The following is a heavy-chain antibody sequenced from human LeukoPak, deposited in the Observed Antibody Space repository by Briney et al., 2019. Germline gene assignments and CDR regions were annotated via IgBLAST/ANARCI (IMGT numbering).Heavy chain of an antibody. CDR3: ARPRINITMGSGYYYGMDV. D-gene: IGHD1-14*01. J-gene: IGHJ6*02. CDR2: IIPTFGTA. Sequence: SVKVSCKASGVIFSNYAINWVRQAPGQGLEWMGGIIPTFGTANYAQKFQDRVTITADESTSTAYMELSGLRSDDTAVYYCARPRINITMGSGYYYGMDVWGQGTTVVVSS. V-gene: IGHV1-69*13. CDR1: GVIFSNYA.